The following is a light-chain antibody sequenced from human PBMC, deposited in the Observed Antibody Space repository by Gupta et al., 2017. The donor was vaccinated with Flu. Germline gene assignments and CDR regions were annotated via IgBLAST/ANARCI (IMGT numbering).Light chain of an antibody. CDR2: DAS. J-gene: IGKJ3*01. Sequence: ATLSLSPGERATLSCRPSQSVSNYLAWYQQKPGQAPRLFIYDASNRATGIPARFSGSGSGTDFTLTISSLEPEDFAVYYCHQRSNWPPFTFGPGTKVDIK. V-gene: IGKV3-11*01. CDR1: QSVSNY. CDR3: HQRSNWPPFT.